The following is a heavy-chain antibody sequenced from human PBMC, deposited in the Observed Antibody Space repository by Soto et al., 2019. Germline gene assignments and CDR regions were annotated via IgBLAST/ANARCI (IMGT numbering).Heavy chain of an antibody. CDR3: AHRPRGFSYHVDY. Sequence: QITLKESGPTLVKPTQTLTLTCTFSGFSLTTRGVGVGWIRQPPGKALEWLALIYWDEDQGYSPSLKSRLTTPXDSXKTPLVLTMTNMDPADTATYSCAHRPRGFSYHVDYWRQGTLVTVSS. CDR2: IYWDEDQ. J-gene: IGHJ4*02. CDR1: GFSLTTRGVG. D-gene: IGHD5-18*01. V-gene: IGHV2-5*02.